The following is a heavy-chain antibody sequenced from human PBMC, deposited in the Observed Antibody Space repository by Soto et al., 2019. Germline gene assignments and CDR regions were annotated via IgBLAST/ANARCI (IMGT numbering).Heavy chain of an antibody. CDR2: IYWDDDK. D-gene: IGHD3-10*02. V-gene: IGHV2-5*02. J-gene: IGHJ5*02. CDR1: GLSLSTSGEA. Sequence: QITLKESGPTLVKPTQSLTLTCTFSGLSLSTSGEAVGGIRQPPGKALEWLALIYWDDDKRYNPTLKTRLTITKDTSKNQVVLTLTNMDPVDTATYYCAHYVSSSPAGWFDPWGQGILVTFPS. CDR3: AHYVSSSPAGWFDP.